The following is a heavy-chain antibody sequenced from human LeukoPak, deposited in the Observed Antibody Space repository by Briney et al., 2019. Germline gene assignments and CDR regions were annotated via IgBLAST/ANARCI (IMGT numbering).Heavy chain of an antibody. CDR3: ARAEDYDSSAPLALDI. CDR2: IYHSGST. V-gene: IGHV4-30-2*01. CDR1: GGSISSGGYS. D-gene: IGHD3-22*01. Sequence: SETLSLTCAVSGGSISSGGYSWSWIRQPPGKGLEWIGYIYHSGSTYYNPSLKSRVTISVDRSKNQFSLKLSSVTAADTAVYYCARAEDYDSSAPLALDIWGQGTMVTVSS. J-gene: IGHJ3*02.